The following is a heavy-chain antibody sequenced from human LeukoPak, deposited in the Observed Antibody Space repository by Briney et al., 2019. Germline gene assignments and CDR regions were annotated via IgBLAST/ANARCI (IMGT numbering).Heavy chain of an antibody. Sequence: GGSLRLSCAASRFTFSSYVMGWVRQAPGKGLEWVSSITGSGTGTFYADSVRGRFTISRDNSKKTVYLQMNSLRVEDTAVYYCANGGGGFWGQGTLVTVSS. D-gene: IGHD3-16*01. CDR3: ANGGGGF. V-gene: IGHV3-23*01. CDR2: ITGSGTGT. J-gene: IGHJ4*02. CDR1: RFTFSSYV.